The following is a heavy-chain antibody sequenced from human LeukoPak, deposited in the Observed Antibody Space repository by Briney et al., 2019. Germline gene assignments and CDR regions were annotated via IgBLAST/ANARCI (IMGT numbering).Heavy chain of an antibody. V-gene: IGHV4-34*01. J-gene: IGHJ4*02. CDR3: ARMMSGSTY. CDR1: GGSSSGYY. D-gene: IGHD1-26*01. Sequence: PSETLSLTCAVYGGSSSGYYWSWIRQPPGKGLEWIGEINHSGSTNYNPSLKSRVTISVDTSKNQFSLKLSSVTAADTAVYYCARMMSGSTYWGQGTLVTVSS. CDR2: INHSGST.